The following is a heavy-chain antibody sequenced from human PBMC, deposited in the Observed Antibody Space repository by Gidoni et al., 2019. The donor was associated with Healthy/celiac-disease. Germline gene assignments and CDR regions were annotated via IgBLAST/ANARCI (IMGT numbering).Heavy chain of an antibody. J-gene: IGHJ4*02. CDR2: ISGSGGST. D-gene: IGHD3-10*01. CDR3: AKDYGSGSYYKYYFDY. CDR1: GFTFSSYA. Sequence: EVQLLESGGGLVQPGGSLRLSCAASGFTFSSYAMSWVRQAPGKGLEWVSAISGSGGSTYYADSVKGRFTISRDNSKNTLYLQMNSLRAEDTAVYYCAKDYGSGSYYKYYFDYWGQGTLVTVSS. V-gene: IGHV3-23*01.